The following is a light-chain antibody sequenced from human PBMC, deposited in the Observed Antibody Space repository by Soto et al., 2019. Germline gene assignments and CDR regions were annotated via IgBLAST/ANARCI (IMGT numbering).Light chain of an antibody. CDR1: QSVRGN. V-gene: IGKV3D-15*01. CDR3: QQYIDCPRT. J-gene: IGKJ4*01. Sequence: EIVMAQSPATLSVSPGEGATLSCRASQSVRGNLAWYQQKPGQAPRLLIYGASTRASGIPTRFSGAGSGAECTLTISSLQSEDSAVYFCQQYIDCPRTFGGGTRVEIK. CDR2: GAS.